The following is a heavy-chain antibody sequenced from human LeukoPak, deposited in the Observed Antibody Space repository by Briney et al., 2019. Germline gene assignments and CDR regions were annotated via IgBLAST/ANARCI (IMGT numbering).Heavy chain of an antibody. J-gene: IGHJ4*02. CDR3: ARDVGGGKGTIYFDY. D-gene: IGHD4-23*01. CDR2: ISTNGDST. V-gene: IGHV3-64*01. Sequence: GGSLRLSCAASGFTFSTHGMHWVRQAPGKGLEYVSAISTNGDSTYYANSVKGRFTISRDNSKNTLYLQMGSLRAEDMAVYYCARDVGGGKGTIYFDYWGQGTLVTISS. CDR1: GFTFSTHG.